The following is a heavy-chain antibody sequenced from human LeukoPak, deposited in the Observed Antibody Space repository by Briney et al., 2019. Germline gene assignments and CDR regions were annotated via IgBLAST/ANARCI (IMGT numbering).Heavy chain of an antibody. D-gene: IGHD1-26*01. J-gene: IGHJ4*02. CDR1: GFTFDDFA. CDR3: ARVGKTSGSYLIDY. Sequence: GGSLRLSCVASGFTFDDFAMHWVRQVPGKGLEWVSGTSWKGVIMGYADSVKGRFTISRDNAKNSLYLQMNSLRAEDTAVYYCARVGKTSGSYLIDYWGQGTLVTVSS. CDR2: TSWKGVIM. V-gene: IGHV3-9*01.